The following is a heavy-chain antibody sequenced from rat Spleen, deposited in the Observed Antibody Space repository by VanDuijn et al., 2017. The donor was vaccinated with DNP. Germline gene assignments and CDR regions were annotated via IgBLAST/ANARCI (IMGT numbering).Heavy chain of an antibody. V-gene: IGHV5-22*01. Sequence: EVQLVESGGGLVQPGRSLKLSCAASGFILSDYYMAWVRQAPTKGLEWVAYIGYDGGTTYHGDSVKGRFTISRDNAKSTLYLQMNSLRSEDMATYYCTRHVLPLRVWDYWGQGVMVTVSS. CDR2: IGYDGGTT. J-gene: IGHJ2*01. CDR3: TRHVLPLRVWDY. CDR1: GFILSDYY. D-gene: IGHD1-4*01.